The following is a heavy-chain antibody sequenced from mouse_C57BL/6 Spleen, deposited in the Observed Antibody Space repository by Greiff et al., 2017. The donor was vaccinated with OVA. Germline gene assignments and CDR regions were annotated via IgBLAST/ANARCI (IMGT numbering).Heavy chain of an antibody. D-gene: IGHD2-4*01. Sequence: QVQLQQPGAELVRPGSSVKLSCKASGYTFTSYWMHWVKQRPIQGLEWIGNIDPSDSETHYNQKFKDKATLTVDKSSSTAYMQRSSLTSEDSAVYYCAIYDYDGGFAYWGQGTLVTVSA. CDR1: GYTFTSYW. CDR3: AIYDYDGGFAY. V-gene: IGHV1-52*01. J-gene: IGHJ3*01. CDR2: IDPSDSET.